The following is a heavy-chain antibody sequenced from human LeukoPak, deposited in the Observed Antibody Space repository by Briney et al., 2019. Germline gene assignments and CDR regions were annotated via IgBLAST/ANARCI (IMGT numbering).Heavy chain of an antibody. Sequence: PGGSLRLSCAASGFTFSSYGMHWVRQAPGKGPEWVAVIGYDGSTEYYADSVKGRFTVSRDNRKDSLYLQMNSLSTEDTGLYHCASEVGYRSLGYLGQGTLVTVSS. CDR1: GFTFSSYG. J-gene: IGHJ4*02. CDR2: IGYDGSTE. CDR3: ASEVGYRSLGY. V-gene: IGHV3-30*03. D-gene: IGHD3-3*01.